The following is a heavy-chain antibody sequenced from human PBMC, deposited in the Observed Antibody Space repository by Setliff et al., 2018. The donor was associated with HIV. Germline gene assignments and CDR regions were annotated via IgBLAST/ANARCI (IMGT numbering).Heavy chain of an antibody. D-gene: IGHD2-2*01. CDR1: GGSISSSSYY. J-gene: IGHJ2*01. V-gene: IGHV4-39*01. Sequence: SETLSLTCTVSGGSISSSSYYWGWNRQPPGKGLEWIGSIYYSGSTYYNPSLKSRVTISVDTSKNQFSLELSSVTAADTAVYYCARPADCSSTSCYLWYFDLWGRGTLVTVSS. CDR3: ARPADCSSTSCYLWYFDL. CDR2: IYYSGST.